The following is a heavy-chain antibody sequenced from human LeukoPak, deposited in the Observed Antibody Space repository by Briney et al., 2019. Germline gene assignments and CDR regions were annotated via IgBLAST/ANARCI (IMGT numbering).Heavy chain of an antibody. CDR2: IYYSGST. Sequence: SGPGLVRPSQTLSLTCTVSGGSISSGDYYWSWIRQPPGKGLEWIGYIYYSGSTYYNPSLKSRVTISVDTSKNQFSLKLSSVTAADTAVYYCARQVPGYNWFDHWGQGTLVTVSS. J-gene: IGHJ5*02. CDR3: ARQVPGYNWFDH. V-gene: IGHV4-30-4*08. CDR1: GGSISSGDYY. D-gene: IGHD3-10*01.